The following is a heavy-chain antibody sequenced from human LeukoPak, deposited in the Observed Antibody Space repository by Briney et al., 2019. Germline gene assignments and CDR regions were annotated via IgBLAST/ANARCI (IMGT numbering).Heavy chain of an antibody. Sequence: PSETLSLTCTVSSGSISSSSYYWVWIRQPPGKGLEWIGSIYYSGSTYYNPSLKSRVTISVDTSKNQFSLKLSSVTAADTAVYYCARRVGATYSVDYWGQGTLVTVSS. J-gene: IGHJ4*02. CDR3: ARRVGATYSVDY. CDR2: IYYSGST. D-gene: IGHD1-26*01. V-gene: IGHV4-39*01. CDR1: SGSISSSSYY.